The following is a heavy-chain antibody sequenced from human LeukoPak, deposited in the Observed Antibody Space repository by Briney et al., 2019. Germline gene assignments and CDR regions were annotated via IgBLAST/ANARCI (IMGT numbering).Heavy chain of an antibody. CDR2: INHSGST. J-gene: IGHJ5*02. V-gene: IGHV4-34*01. Sequence: PSETLSLTCAVYGGSFSGYYWSWIRQPPGKGLEWIGGINHSGSTNYNPSLKSRVTISVDTSKNQFSLKLSSETAADTAVYYCARGYGSGSYRAYNWFDPWGQGTLVTVSS. CDR1: GGSFSGYY. D-gene: IGHD3-10*01. CDR3: ARGYGSGSYRAYNWFDP.